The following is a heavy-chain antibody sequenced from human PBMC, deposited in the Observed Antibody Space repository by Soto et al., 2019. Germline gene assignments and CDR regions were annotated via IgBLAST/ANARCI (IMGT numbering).Heavy chain of an antibody. Sequence: SETLSLTCTVSGGSISSYYWSWIRQPPGKGLEWIGYIYYSGSTNYNPSLKSRVTISVDTSKNQFSLKLSSVTAADTAVYYCARHPIQLWLYYYYYGMDVWGQGTTVTVSS. V-gene: IGHV4-59*01. CDR1: GGSISSYY. D-gene: IGHD5-18*01. J-gene: IGHJ6*02. CDR2: IYYSGST. CDR3: ARHPIQLWLYYYYYGMDV.